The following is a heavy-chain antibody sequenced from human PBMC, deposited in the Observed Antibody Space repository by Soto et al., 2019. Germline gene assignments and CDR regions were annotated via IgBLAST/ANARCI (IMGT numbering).Heavy chain of an antibody. J-gene: IGHJ4*02. CDR2: LNGSGGST. Sequence: GGSLRLSCAASGFTFSNYAMTWVRRAPGKGLEWVSGLNGSGGSTSSADSVKGRFAISRDNSKNTLSLQMNSLRAEDTAVYYCAKQVRDGTSSPYYFDYWGQGTLVTVSS. V-gene: IGHV3-23*01. CDR1: GFTFSNYA. CDR3: AKQVRDGTSSPYYFDY. D-gene: IGHD6-6*01.